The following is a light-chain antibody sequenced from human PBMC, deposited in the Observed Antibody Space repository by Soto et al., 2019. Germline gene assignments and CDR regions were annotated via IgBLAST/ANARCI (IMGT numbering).Light chain of an antibody. Sequence: EIVLTQSPATLSLSPGERATLSCRASQSVSSSYLAWCQQKPGQAPRLLIYGTSSRATGIPDRFNGSGSGTDFTLTISRLEPEDFAVYYCQHYGSTPWTFGQGTKVEIK. CDR3: QHYGSTPWT. J-gene: IGKJ1*01. CDR1: QSVSSSY. CDR2: GTS. V-gene: IGKV3-20*01.